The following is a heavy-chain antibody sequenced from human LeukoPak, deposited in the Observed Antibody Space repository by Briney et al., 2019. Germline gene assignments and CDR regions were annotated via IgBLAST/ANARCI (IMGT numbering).Heavy chain of an antibody. CDR3: ARDGNNFDY. CDR1: GGSISSGGYY. V-gene: IGHV4-30-2*01. J-gene: IGHJ4*02. CDR2: IYHTGTT. Sequence: PSETLSLTCTVSGGSISSGGYYWSWIRQPPGKGLEWIGYIYHTGTTYYNPSLKSRVTISVDWSRNQFSLKLNSVTAADTAVYYCARDGNNFDYWGQGTLVTVSS.